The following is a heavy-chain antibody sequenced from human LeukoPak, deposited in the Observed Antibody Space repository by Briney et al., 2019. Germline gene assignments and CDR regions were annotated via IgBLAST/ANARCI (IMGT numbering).Heavy chain of an antibody. CDR1: GFIFTNYW. Sequence: GGSLRLSCAASGFIFTNYWMSWVRQAPGKGLEWVANIKQDGSEKYYVDSVKGRFTISRDNAKNSLYLQMNSLRAEDTAVYYCVRGGVDYWGQGTLVTVSS. J-gene: IGHJ4*02. V-gene: IGHV3-7*01. D-gene: IGHD3-16*01. CDR3: VRGGVDY. CDR2: IKQDGSEK.